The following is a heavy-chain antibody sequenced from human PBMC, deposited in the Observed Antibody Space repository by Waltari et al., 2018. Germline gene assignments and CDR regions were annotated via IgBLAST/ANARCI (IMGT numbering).Heavy chain of an antibody. CDR3: TTSPDFWSGYYPFDY. V-gene: IGHV3-15*05. CDR1: GFTLGNVW. D-gene: IGHD3-3*01. J-gene: IGHJ4*02. CDR2: IKSNSYGGTV. Sequence: EVQLEESGGGLVKPGGSLRLSCAASGFTLGNVWMSWVRQAPGKGLECVGRIKSNSYGGTVEYAAPVKGRFTILRDDLKNTLYLEMNSLKTEDTAMYYCTTSPDFWSGYYPFDYWGQGTLVTVSS.